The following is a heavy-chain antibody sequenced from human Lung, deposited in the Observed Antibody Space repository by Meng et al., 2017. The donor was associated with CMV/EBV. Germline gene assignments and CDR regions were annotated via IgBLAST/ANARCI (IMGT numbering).Heavy chain of an antibody. CDR1: GGTFSSYA. J-gene: IGHJ3*02. CDR2: IIPIFGTA. D-gene: IGHD2-8*01. Sequence: SXXVSCKASGGTFSSYAISWVRQAPGQGLEWMGGIIPIFGTANYAQKFQGRVTITTDESTSTAYMELSSLRSEDTAVYYCASRVEVNGAFDIWGQGTMVTVSS. V-gene: IGHV1-69*05. CDR3: ASRVEVNGAFDI.